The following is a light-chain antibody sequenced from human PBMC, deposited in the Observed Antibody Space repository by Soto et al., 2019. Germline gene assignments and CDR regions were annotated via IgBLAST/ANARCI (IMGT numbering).Light chain of an antibody. CDR2: SNN. Sequence: QSVLTQPPSASGTPGQRVTISCSGSSSNIGSKTVNWYQQLPGTAPKLLIYSNNQRPSGVPDRFSGSNSVTSASLAISGLQSYGEADYYCAAWDDSLNGVVFGGGTTPTVL. CDR3: AAWDDSLNGVV. CDR1: SSNIGSKT. V-gene: IGLV1-44*01. J-gene: IGLJ2*01.